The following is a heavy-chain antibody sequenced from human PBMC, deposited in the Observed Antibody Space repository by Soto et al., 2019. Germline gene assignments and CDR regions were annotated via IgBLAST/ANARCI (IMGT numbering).Heavy chain of an antibody. CDR3: ARSGGLDRDFNY. J-gene: IGHJ4*02. D-gene: IGHD2-15*01. Sequence: QVQLVQSGAEVKKPGSSVKVSCKASGGTFSSDSFSWVRQAPGQGLEWMGGIIPMFDTPIYAQKFQDRVTITADESPSTPYMQLSSLRSGDTAVYYCARSGGLDRDFNYWGQGSLVTVSA. V-gene: IGHV1-69*12. CDR2: IIPMFDTP. CDR1: GGTFSSDS.